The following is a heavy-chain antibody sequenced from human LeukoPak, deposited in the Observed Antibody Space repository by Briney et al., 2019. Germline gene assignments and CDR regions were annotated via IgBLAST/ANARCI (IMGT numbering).Heavy chain of an antibody. V-gene: IGHV1-8*01. Sequence: ASVNVSCKASGHTFTSYDINWVRQATGQGLEWMGWMNPNSGNTGYAQKFQGRVTMTRNTSISTAYMELSSLRSEDTAVYYCARVYYYDSSGSSYYYYGMDVWGQGTTVTVSS. J-gene: IGHJ6*02. CDR3: ARVYYYDSSGSSYYYYGMDV. CDR2: MNPNSGNT. CDR1: GHTFTSYD. D-gene: IGHD3-22*01.